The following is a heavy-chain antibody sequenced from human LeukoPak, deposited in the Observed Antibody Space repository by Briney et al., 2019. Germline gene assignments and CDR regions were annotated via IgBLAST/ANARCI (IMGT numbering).Heavy chain of an antibody. CDR1: GFTFSSYA. CDR3: VKESRVVRGVIMDAFDM. V-gene: IGHV3-64D*06. Sequence: GGSLRLSCSASGFTFSSYAMHWVRPAPGKGLEYVSGLSINGGSTDYADSVKGRFTISRDNSKNTVYPQMSSLRAEDTAVYYCVKESRVVRGVIMDAFDMWGQGTMVTVSS. J-gene: IGHJ3*02. CDR2: LSINGGST. D-gene: IGHD3-10*01.